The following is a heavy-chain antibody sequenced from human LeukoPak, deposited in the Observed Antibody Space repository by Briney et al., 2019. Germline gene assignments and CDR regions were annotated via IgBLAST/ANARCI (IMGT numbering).Heavy chain of an antibody. J-gene: IGHJ5*02. CDR2: IIPIFGTA. V-gene: IGHV1-69*05. D-gene: IGHD6-13*01. Sequence: SVKVSCKASGGTFRSYAISWVRQAPGQGLEWMGGIIPIFGTANYAQKFQGRVTITTDESTSTAYMELSSLRSEDTAVYYGAREPYSSSWSYNWFDPWGQGTLVTVSS. CDR3: AREPYSSSWSYNWFDP. CDR1: GGTFRSYA.